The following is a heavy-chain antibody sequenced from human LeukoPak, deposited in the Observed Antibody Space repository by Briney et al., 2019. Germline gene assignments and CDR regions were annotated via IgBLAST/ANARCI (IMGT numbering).Heavy chain of an antibody. CDR2: IYYSGST. CDR1: GGSISSYY. J-gene: IGHJ3*02. V-gene: IGHV4-59*01. Sequence: PSETLSLTCTVSGGSISSYYWSWIRQPPGKGLEWIGYIYYSGSTNYNPSLKSRVTISVDTSKNQFSLELSSVTAADTDVYYCARNYGSGGAFDIWGQGTMATVSS. D-gene: IGHD3-10*01. CDR3: ARNYGSGGAFDI.